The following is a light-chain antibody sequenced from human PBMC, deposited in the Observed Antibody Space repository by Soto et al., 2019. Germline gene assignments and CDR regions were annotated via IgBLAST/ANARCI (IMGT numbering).Light chain of an antibody. Sequence: PGERVTLSCRASQSVSSSYLTWYQRKPGQAPRLLIYGASTRATGIPARFSGSGSGTDFTLTISSLQPEDFAVYYCQQDYNLPYTFGQGTKLEIK. CDR1: QSVSSSY. J-gene: IGKJ2*01. V-gene: IGKV3D-7*01. CDR3: QQDYNLPYT. CDR2: GAS.